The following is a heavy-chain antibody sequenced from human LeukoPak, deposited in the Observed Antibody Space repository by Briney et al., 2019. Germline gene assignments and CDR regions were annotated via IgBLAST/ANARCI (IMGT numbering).Heavy chain of an antibody. D-gene: IGHD1-1*01. CDR3: ASLEY. CDR2: IGIRGDT. V-gene: IGHV3-13*01. J-gene: IGHJ4*02. Sequence: GGSLRLSCAASGFTFIDYDMHWVRQVIGKGLEWVSAIGIRGDTHYSGSVKGRFTISRDNSKNTLYLQMNSLRAEDTAVYYCASLEYWGQGTLVTVSS. CDR1: GFTFIDYD.